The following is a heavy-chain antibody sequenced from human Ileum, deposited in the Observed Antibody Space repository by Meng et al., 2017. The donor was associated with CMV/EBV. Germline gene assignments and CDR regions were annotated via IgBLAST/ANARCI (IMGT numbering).Heavy chain of an antibody. J-gene: IGHJ5*02. CDR2: IYSSGII. CDR3: ARLQAWDWFDP. D-gene: IGHD4-11*01. V-gene: IGHV4-4*07. CDR1: GGSINSFY. Sequence: VLLMESGPGRVKPSEPLSLPCRASGGSINSFYWSRFRQPAGKGLEWIGRIYSSGIINYNPSLKSRVTVSVDTYKNQFSLKVNSVTAADTAVYYCARLQAWDWFDPWGQGTLVTVSS.